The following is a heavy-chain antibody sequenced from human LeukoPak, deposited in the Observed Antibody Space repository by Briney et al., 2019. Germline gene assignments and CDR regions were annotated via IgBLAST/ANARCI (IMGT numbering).Heavy chain of an antibody. CDR1: GFTFSSYE. J-gene: IGHJ6*04. CDR2: ISSSGSTI. CDR3: AELGIAMIGGV. V-gene: IGHV3-48*03. Sequence: GGSLRLSCAASGFTFSSYEMNWVRQAPGKGLEWVSYISSSGSTIYYADSVKGRFAISRENDKNSLYLKMNSLRAEDTAVYYCAELGIAMIGGVWGKGTTVTISS. D-gene: IGHD3-10*02.